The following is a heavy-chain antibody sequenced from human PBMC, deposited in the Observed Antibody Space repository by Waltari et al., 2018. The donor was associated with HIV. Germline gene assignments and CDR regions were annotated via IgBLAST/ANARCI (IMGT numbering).Heavy chain of an antibody. J-gene: IGHJ4*02. V-gene: IGHV3-74*01. CDR2: IYTDVVTA. Sequence: EVQLVVSGGGLVQPGGSLRLSCAAPGFTFSNNWMHWVRQAPGKGLVWVSRIYTDVVTASYADAVKGRFTISRDNAKNTLYLQMNSLRAEDTAVYYCARRHSSVGILDSWGQGTLVTVSS. CDR1: GFTFSNNW. CDR3: ARRHSSVGILDS. D-gene: IGHD6-19*01.